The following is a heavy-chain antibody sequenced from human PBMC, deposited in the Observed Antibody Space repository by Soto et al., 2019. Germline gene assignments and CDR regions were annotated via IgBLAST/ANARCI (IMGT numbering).Heavy chain of an antibody. CDR3: AKVAGGLGYFDL. D-gene: IGHD3-16*01. Sequence: PGGSLRLSCVASGFTFSDYAMTWVRQAPGKGLEWVATISATGGNIEYTDSLKGRFTIPRDNSKNTLYLQLNGLTSDDTAVHYCAKVAGGLGYFDLWGRGTLVTVSS. V-gene: IGHV3-23*01. CDR2: ISATGGNI. J-gene: IGHJ2*01. CDR1: GFTFSDYA.